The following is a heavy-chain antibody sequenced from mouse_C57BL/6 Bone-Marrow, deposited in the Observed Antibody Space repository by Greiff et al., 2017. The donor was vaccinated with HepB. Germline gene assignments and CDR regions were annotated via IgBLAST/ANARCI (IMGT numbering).Heavy chain of an antibody. CDR1: GYTFTSYW. CDR2: IDPSDSYT. CDR3: ARSGGLYFDY. D-gene: IGHD3-2*02. J-gene: IGHJ2*01. Sequence: QVQLQQPGAELVRPGTSVKLSCKASGYTFTSYWMHWVKQRPGPGLEWIGVIDPSDSYTNYNQKFKGKATLTVDTSSSTAYMQLSSLTSEDSAVYYCARSGGLYFDYWGQGTTLTVSS. V-gene: IGHV1-59*01.